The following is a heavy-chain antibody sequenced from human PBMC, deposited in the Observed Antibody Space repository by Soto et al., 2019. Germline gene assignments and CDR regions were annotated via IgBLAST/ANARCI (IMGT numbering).Heavy chain of an antibody. Sequence: QVQLVQSGAEVKKPGASVKVSCKASGYTFTSYDIHWVRQATGQGLEWMGWMNANSGDTGYAQKFQGRLTMTRNTSITTAYMELSSLRSEDTAVYYCARVDSVTDIWFDPWGQGTLVTVSS. J-gene: IGHJ5*02. CDR2: MNANSGDT. V-gene: IGHV1-8*01. D-gene: IGHD2-21*02. CDR3: ARVDSVTDIWFDP. CDR1: GYTFTSYD.